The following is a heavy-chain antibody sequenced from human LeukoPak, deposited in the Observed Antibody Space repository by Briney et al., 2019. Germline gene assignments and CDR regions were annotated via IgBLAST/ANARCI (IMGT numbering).Heavy chain of an antibody. CDR3: ARDLHYYGSGSYDY. D-gene: IGHD3-10*01. CDR1: GYTFTSYG. V-gene: IGHV1-18*01. CDR2: ISAYNGNT. J-gene: IGHJ4*02. Sequence: GASVKVSCKASGYTFTSYGISWVRQAPGQGLEWMGWISAYNGNTNYAQKLQGRVTMTTDTSTSTAYMELRSLRSDDTAVYYCARDLHYYGSGSYDYWGQGTLVTVSS.